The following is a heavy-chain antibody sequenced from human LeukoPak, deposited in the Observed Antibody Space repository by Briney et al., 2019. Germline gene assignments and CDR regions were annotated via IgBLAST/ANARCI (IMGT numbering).Heavy chain of an antibody. D-gene: IGHD1-1*01. Sequence: GGSLRLSCAASGFTFSDHYMDWVRQAPGKGLEWVGRTRNKANSYTTEYAASVKGRFTISRDDSKNSLYLQMNSLKTEDTAVYYCARGHGWKSYYFDYWGQGTLVTVSS. V-gene: IGHV3-72*01. CDR2: TRNKANSYTT. J-gene: IGHJ4*02. CDR3: ARGHGWKSYYFDY. CDR1: GFTFSDHY.